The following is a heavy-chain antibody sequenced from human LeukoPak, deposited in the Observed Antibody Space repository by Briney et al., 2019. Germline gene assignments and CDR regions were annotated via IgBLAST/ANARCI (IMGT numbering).Heavy chain of an antibody. CDR2: FYYSGST. J-gene: IGHJ4*02. V-gene: IGHV4-59*01. CDR3: VSEYCSSTSCSFDY. Sequence: SETLSLTCTVSGASINKYYWSWIRQPPGKGLEWIGYFYYSGSTNYNPSLKSRVTVSVDTSKNQFSLKLSSVTAADTAVYYCVSEYCSSTSCSFDYWGQGTLVTVSS. CDR1: GASINKYY. D-gene: IGHD2-2*01.